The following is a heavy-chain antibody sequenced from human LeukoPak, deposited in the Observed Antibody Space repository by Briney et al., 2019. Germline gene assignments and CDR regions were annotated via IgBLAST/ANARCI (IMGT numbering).Heavy chain of an antibody. V-gene: IGHV3-7*03. CDR1: GFTFSSYW. J-gene: IGHJ4*02. D-gene: IGHD6-13*01. CDR2: IKQDGSEK. Sequence: GGSLRLSCAAYGFTFSSYWMSWVRQAPGKGLKWVANIKQDGSEKYYVDSVKGRFTISRDNAKNSLYLQMNSLRAEDTAVYYCARVGVEQQLEEYYFDYWGQGTLVTVSS. CDR3: ARVGVEQQLEEYYFDY.